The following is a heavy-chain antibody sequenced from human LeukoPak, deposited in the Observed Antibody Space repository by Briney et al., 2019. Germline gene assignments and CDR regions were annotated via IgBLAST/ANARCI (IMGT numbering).Heavy chain of an antibody. Sequence: GGSLRLSCAASGFTFSSYWMSWVRPAPGKGLEWVANIKQDGSEKYYVDSVKGRFTISRDNAKNSLYLQMNSLRAEDTAVYYCARPLWFGELANSYYFDYWGQGTLVTVSS. J-gene: IGHJ4*02. CDR2: IKQDGSEK. V-gene: IGHV3-7*01. CDR1: GFTFSSYW. D-gene: IGHD3-10*01. CDR3: ARPLWFGELANSYYFDY.